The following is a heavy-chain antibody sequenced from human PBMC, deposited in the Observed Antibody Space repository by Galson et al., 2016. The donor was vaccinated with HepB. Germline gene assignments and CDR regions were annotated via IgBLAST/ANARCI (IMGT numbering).Heavy chain of an antibody. D-gene: IGHD3-16*01. J-gene: IGHJ4*02. CDR3: AREGWGGFDY. Sequence: SLRLSCAASGFSFTNYWMSWLRQAPGKGLEWVANIKQDGSNKGYVDSVKGRFTISRDNAKKSLFLQMDSPRVEDTAVFYCAREGWGGFDYWGQGILVTVSS. CDR2: IKQDGSNK. V-gene: IGHV3-7*01. CDR1: GFSFTNYW.